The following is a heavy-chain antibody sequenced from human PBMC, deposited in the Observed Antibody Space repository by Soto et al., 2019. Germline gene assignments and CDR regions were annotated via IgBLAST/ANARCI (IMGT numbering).Heavy chain of an antibody. V-gene: IGHV3-30*18. J-gene: IGHJ6*02. Sequence: QVQLVESGGGVVQPGRSLRLSCAASGFTFSSYGMHWVRQAPGKGLEWVAVISYDGKNNFLADSVKGRFTISRDNSKNMLYLQMNSLRVEDTAVYYCANLQGGTLIWFGELEGMDVWGQGTTVTVSS. CDR3: ANLQGGTLIWFGELEGMDV. CDR2: ISYDGKNN. CDR1: GFTFSSYG. D-gene: IGHD3-10*01.